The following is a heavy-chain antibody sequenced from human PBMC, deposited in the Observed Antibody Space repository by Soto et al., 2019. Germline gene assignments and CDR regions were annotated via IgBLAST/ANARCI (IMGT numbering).Heavy chain of an antibody. V-gene: IGHV4-31*03. CDR2: IYYSGST. D-gene: IGHD6-13*01. Sequence: SETLSLTCTVSGGSISSGNYYWSWIRQHPGKGLEWIGYIYYSGSTYYNPSLKSRVTISIDTSKNQFSLNLSSVTVADRAVYYCARVRSSTFDYWGQGTLVTVSS. CDR1: GGSISSGNYY. CDR3: ARVRSSTFDY. J-gene: IGHJ4*02.